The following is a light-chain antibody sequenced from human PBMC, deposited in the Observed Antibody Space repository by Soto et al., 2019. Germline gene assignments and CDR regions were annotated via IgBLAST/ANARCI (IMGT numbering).Light chain of an antibody. J-gene: IGKJ1*01. CDR2: AAS. Sequence: DIQMTQSPSSLSASVGDRVTISCRASQGISNYLAWYQQKPGQVPELLICAASTLQSGVPSRFSGSGSGTDFTLTISSLRPEDVATYYCQKYNSSPWTFGQGTKVEIK. CDR3: QKYNSSPWT. V-gene: IGKV1-27*01. CDR1: QGISNY.